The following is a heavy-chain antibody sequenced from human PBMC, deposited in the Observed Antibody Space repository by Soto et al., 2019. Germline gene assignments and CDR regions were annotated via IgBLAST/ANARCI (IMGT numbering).Heavy chain of an antibody. V-gene: IGHV1-2*04. D-gene: IGHD6-19*01. CDR1: GGTFSSYA. Sequence: GASVKVSCKASGGTFSSYAISWVRQAPGQGLEWMGWINPNSGGTNYAQKFQGWVTMTRDTSISTAYMELSRLRSDDTAVYYCARGAVAGAGFDYWGQGTLVTVSS. CDR2: INPNSGGT. CDR3: ARGAVAGAGFDY. J-gene: IGHJ4*02.